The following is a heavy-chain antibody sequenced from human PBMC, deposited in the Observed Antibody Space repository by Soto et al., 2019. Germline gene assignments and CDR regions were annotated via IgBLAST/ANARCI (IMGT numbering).Heavy chain of an antibody. D-gene: IGHD1-1*01. CDR1: DKSICTDIW. Sequence: SETLSLTGVGSDKSICTDIWWDWVRTPPGQGLALNGESHHTKGALCNPALRSRVTVSADLFNSKFFLEVHSLGVAYTAVDYCARAGFWNLDSWGQGTPVTVSS. V-gene: IGHV4-4*02. CDR2: SHHTKGA. J-gene: IGHJ4*02. CDR3: ARAGFWNLDS.